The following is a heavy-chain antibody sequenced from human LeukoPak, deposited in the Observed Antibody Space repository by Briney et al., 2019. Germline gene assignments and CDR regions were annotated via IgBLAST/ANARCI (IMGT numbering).Heavy chain of an antibody. CDR1: GLTFSSYV. V-gene: IGHV3-30*04. CDR2: ISYDGSKK. CDR3: ARGGRIEMATIIPFDY. J-gene: IGHJ4*02. D-gene: IGHD5-24*01. Sequence: PGGSLRLSCAASGLTFSSYVMHWVRQAPGKGLEWVAVISYDGSKKYYADSVKGRFTISRDNSKNTLYLQMNSLRAEETAVYYCARGGRIEMATIIPFDYWGQGTLVTVSS.